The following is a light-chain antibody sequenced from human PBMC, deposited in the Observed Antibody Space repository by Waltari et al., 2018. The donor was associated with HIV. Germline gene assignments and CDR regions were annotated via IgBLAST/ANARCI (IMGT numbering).Light chain of an antibody. J-gene: IGLJ1*01. CDR1: NIGSKG. CDR2: YDS. Sequence: SYVLTQPPSVSVAPGKTARITCGGNNIGSKGVHWYQQKPGQAPVLVIYYDSQRPSGFPERFSVSKSGNTATLTIRWGEAGYEADYYCQLWDGTGDHPGVFGTGTQVTVL. V-gene: IGLV3-21*04. CDR3: QLWDGTGDHPGV.